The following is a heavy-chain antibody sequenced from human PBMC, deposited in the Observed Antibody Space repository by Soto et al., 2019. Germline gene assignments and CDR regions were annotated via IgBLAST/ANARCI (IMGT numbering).Heavy chain of an antibody. Sequence: WGSLRLSCAASGFRFDDYNMHWVRQAPGKGLEWVSLITWNGANSYYADSVKGRFTISRDGTTKSLSLQMTSLKREDTGLYFCARETLTFGSALDVWGQGTTVTVSS. CDR3: ARETLTFGSALDV. CDR2: ITWNGANS. V-gene: IGHV3-43*01. D-gene: IGHD3-3*01. CDR1: GFRFDDYN. J-gene: IGHJ6*02.